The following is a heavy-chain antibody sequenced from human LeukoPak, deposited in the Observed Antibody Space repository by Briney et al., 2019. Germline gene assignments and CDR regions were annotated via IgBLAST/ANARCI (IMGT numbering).Heavy chain of an antibody. CDR3: TIEPYSSGWADAFDI. D-gene: IGHD6-19*01. CDR2: IRSKAYGGTT. Sequence: GGSLRLSCAASGFTFSSYSMNWVRQAPGKGLERVGFIRSKAYGGTTEYAASVKGRFTISRDDSKSIAYLQMNSLKTEDTAVYYCTIEPYSSGWADAFDIWGQGTMVTVSS. V-gene: IGHV3-49*04. J-gene: IGHJ3*02. CDR1: GFTFSSYS.